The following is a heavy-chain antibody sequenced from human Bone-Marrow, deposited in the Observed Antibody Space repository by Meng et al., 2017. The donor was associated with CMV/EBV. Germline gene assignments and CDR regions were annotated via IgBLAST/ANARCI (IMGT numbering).Heavy chain of an antibody. Sequence: ASVKVSCKASGYNFTGYYMHWVRQAPGQGLEWMGIINPSGGSTSYAQKFQGRVTMTRDTSTSTVYMELSSLRSEDTAVYYCASNVLGSYGMDVWGQGTTGTFSS. CDR2: INPSGGST. CDR1: GYNFTGYY. CDR3: ASNVLGSYGMDV. D-gene: IGHD3-16*01. J-gene: IGHJ6*02. V-gene: IGHV1-46*01.